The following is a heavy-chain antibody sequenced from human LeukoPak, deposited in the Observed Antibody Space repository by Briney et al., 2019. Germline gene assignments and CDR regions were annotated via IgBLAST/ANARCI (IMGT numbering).Heavy chain of an antibody. CDR1: RFTFSRYA. CDR3: ARDPGDYFDY. V-gene: IGHV3-30*04. D-gene: IGHD1-14*01. Sequence: GGSLRLSCAASRFTFSRYAMHWVRQAPGKGLEWVAVISYDGSNKYYADSVKGRFTISRDNSKNTLYLQMNSLRAEDTAVYYCARDPGDYFDYWGQGTLVTVSS. J-gene: IGHJ4*02. CDR2: ISYDGSNK.